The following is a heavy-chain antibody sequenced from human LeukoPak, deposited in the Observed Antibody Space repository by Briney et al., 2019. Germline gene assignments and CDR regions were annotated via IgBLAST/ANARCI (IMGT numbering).Heavy chain of an antibody. J-gene: IGHJ4*02. CDR1: GFTFSRYW. V-gene: IGHV3-7*01. CDR2: IKFDGNDK. CDR3: ARLDEAFDN. D-gene: IGHD5-24*01. Sequence: GGSLRLSCAGSGFTFSRYWLSWVRQAPGKGLEWVANIKFDGNDKFYVDSVKGRFTISRDNAKNSLYLQMNSLRAEDTAVYYCARLDEAFDNWGQGTLVTVSS.